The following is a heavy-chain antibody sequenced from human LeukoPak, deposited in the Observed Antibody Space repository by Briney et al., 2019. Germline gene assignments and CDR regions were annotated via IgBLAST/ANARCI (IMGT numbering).Heavy chain of an antibody. J-gene: IGHJ4*02. D-gene: IGHD6-6*01. CDR1: GGTFRSYA. CDR3: ARGDSSSPTNPFDY. Sequence: SVKVSCKASGGTFRSYAISWVRQAPGQGLEWMGGIIPIFGTANYAQKFQGRVTITADESTSTAYMELSSLRSEDTAVYYCARGDSSSPTNPFDYWGQGTLVTVSS. CDR2: IIPIFGTA. V-gene: IGHV1-69*13.